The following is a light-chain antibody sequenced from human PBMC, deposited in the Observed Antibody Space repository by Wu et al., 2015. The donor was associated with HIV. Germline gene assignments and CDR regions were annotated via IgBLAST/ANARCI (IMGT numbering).Light chain of an antibody. CDR1: QSVNSN. J-gene: IGKJ1*01. CDR2: GAS. V-gene: IGKV3-15*01. CDR3: QQYNNWPLR. Sequence: EIVMTQSPATLSVSPGERATLSCRASQSVNSNLAWYQQKPGQAPRLLIYGASTRATGLPARFSGSGSGTEFTLTISSLQSEDSAVYYCQQYNNWPLRFGQGTKVEVK.